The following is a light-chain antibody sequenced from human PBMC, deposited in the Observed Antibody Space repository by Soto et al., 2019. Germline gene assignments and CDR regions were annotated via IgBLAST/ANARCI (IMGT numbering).Light chain of an antibody. CDR2: DAS. V-gene: IGKV3D-20*02. Sequence: EVVLTQSPGILSLSPGERAALSCRASESISIGFLAWYQQKPGQAPRLLIYDASNRATGIPARFSGSGSGTDFTLTISSLAPEDFAVYYCHQRSNWLVTFGQGTRLEIK. CDR1: ESISIGF. CDR3: HQRSNWLVT. J-gene: IGKJ5*01.